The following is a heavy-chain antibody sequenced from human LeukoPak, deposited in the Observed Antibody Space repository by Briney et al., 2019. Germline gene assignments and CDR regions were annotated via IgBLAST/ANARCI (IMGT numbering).Heavy chain of an antibody. CDR1: CGSFRGYY. D-gene: IGHD3-3*01. V-gene: IGHV4-34*01. J-gene: IGHJ6*02. CDR2: INHSGSN. Sequence: SETLSLTCAVYCGSFRGYYWSWIRQPPGKGLEWIGEINHSGSNNYNPCPKSRVTLSVDTSKNQFSLKLSSVTAADTAVYYCARGRGVLRFLEWAPLDVWGQGTTVTVSS. CDR3: ARGRGVLRFLEWAPLDV.